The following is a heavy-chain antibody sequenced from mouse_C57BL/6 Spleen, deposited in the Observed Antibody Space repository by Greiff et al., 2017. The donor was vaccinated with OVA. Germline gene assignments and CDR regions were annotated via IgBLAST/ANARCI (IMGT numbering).Heavy chain of an antibody. CDR1: GYSITSGYY. D-gene: IGHD1-1*01. CDR2: ISYDGSN. V-gene: IGHV3-6*01. Sequence: EVHLVESGPGLVKPSQSLSLTCSVTGYSITSGYYWNWIREFPGNKLEWMGYISYDGSNNYNPSLKNRISITRDTSKNQFFLKLNSVTTEDTATYYCARDYGGRFDVWGTGTTVTVSS. CDR3: ARDYGGRFDV. J-gene: IGHJ1*03.